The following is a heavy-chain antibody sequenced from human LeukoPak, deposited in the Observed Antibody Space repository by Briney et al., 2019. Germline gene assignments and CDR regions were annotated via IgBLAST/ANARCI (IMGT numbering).Heavy chain of an antibody. D-gene: IGHD2-2*01. Sequence: PGGSLRLSCAASGFTFSAYSMNWVRQAPGKGLEWVSSISSSSDYIKNADSVKGRFTISRDNAKNSLYLQMDSLRAEDTAVYYCARTVGAQLGIDYWGQGTLVTVSS. CDR1: GFTFSAYS. J-gene: IGHJ4*02. CDR3: ARTVGAQLGIDY. CDR2: ISSSSDYI. V-gene: IGHV3-21*01.